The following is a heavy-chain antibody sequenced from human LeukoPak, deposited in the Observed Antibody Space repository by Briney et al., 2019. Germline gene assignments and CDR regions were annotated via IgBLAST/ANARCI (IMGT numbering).Heavy chain of an antibody. J-gene: IGHJ6*02. CDR1: GFTFSSYG. CDR3: AKDRSPLLGDSSGPYYYYGMDV. CDR2: IWYDGSNK. Sequence: GRSLRLSCAASGFTFSSYGMHWVRQAPGKGLEWVAVIWYDGSNKYYADSVKGRFTISRDNSKNTLYLQMNSLRAEDTAVYYCAKDRSPLLGDSSGPYYYYGMDVWGQGTTVTVSS. D-gene: IGHD3-22*01. V-gene: IGHV3-33*06.